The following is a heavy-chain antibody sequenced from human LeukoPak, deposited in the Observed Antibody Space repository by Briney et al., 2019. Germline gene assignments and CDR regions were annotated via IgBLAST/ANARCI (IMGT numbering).Heavy chain of an antibody. CDR2: FDPEDGET. J-gene: IGHJ4*02. CDR3: ASLGHDYDILTGYYSGGDY. CDR1: GYTLTELS. Sequence: ASVKVSCKVSGYTLTELSMHWVRQAPGKGLEWMGGFDPEDGETIYAQKFQGRVTMTEDTSTDTAYMELSSLRSEDTAVYYCASLGHDYDILTGYYSGGDYWGQGTLVTVSS. V-gene: IGHV1-24*01. D-gene: IGHD3-9*01.